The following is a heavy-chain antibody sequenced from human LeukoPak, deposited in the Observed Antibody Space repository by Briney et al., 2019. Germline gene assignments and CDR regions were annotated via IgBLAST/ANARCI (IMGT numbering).Heavy chain of an antibody. CDR1: GEFTSNYY. Sequence: SETLSLTCTVSGEFTSNYYWSWIRQPAGKGLEWIGRIYTSGSTNYNPSLKSRVTMSVDTSKNQFSLKLSSVTAADTAVYYCAREGVLLWFGELLYWFDPWGQGTLVTVSS. V-gene: IGHV4-4*07. CDR2: IYTSGST. J-gene: IGHJ5*02. D-gene: IGHD3-10*01. CDR3: AREGVLLWFGELLYWFDP.